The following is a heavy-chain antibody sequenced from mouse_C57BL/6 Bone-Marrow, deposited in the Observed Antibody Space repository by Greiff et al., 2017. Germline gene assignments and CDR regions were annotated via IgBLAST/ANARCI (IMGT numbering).Heavy chain of an antibody. CDR3: VRDYPHYYAMDY. CDR1: GFSFHTYA. Sequence: GGGLVQPKGSLTLSCAASGFSFHTYAMNWVRQAPGKGVEWVARIRSKNNNYATYYADSVKDRFTISRDDSESMLYLQMNNMNTEDTAMYYCVRDYPHYYAMDYWGQGTSVTVSS. V-gene: IGHV10-1*01. CDR2: IRSKNNNYAT. D-gene: IGHD2-4*01. J-gene: IGHJ4*01.